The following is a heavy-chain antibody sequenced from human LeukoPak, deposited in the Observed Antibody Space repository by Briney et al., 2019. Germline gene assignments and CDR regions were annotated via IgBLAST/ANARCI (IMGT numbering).Heavy chain of an antibody. CDR1: GFTFSSYA. CDR2: ISYDGSNK. J-gene: IGHJ4*02. CDR3: ARDQGRDSSGWYVY. Sequence: GRSLRLSCAASGFTFSSYAMHWVRQAPGKGLEWVAVISYDGSNKYYADSVKGRFTISRDNSKNTLYLQMNSLRAEDTAVYYCARDQGRDSSGWYVYWGQGTLVTVSS. D-gene: IGHD6-19*01. V-gene: IGHV3-30-3*01.